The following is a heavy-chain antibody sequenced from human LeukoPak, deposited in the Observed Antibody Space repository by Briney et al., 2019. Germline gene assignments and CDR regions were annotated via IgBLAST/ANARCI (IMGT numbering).Heavy chain of an antibody. Sequence: GGSLRLSCAASGFTFSSSAMSWVRQVPGKGLEWVSVISGSGDNTYYADSVKGRFTISRDNSKNMLYLQMNSLRAEDTAVYYCAKWKYSNSGIDDYWGQGTLVTVSS. CDR3: AKWKYSNSGIDDY. D-gene: IGHD6-6*01. CDR1: GFTFSSSA. CDR2: ISGSGDNT. J-gene: IGHJ4*02. V-gene: IGHV3-23*01.